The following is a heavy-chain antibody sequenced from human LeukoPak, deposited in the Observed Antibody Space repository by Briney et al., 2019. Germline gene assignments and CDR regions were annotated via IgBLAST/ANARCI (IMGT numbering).Heavy chain of an antibody. CDR3: ARDTYTHAFDI. CDR1: GGSISSGGYY. V-gene: IGHV4-31*03. CDR2: IYYSGST. Sequence: SETLSLTCTVSGGSISSGGYYWSWIRQHPGTGLEWIGYIYYSGSTYYNPSLKSRVTISVDTSKNQFSLKLSSVTAADTAVYYCARDTYTHAFDIWGQGTMVTVSS. J-gene: IGHJ3*02. D-gene: IGHD1-1*01.